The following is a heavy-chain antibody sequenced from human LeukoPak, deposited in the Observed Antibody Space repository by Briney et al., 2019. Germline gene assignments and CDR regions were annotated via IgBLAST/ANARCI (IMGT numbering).Heavy chain of an antibody. V-gene: IGHV3-23*01. CDR3: ALGVRGVIGLGAFDI. Sequence: PGGSLTLSCAASGFTYSSYSMSCVRQAPGRALEWVSSISGSGGSTYYADSVKGRFTISRDNSKNTLYLHMNSLRAEDTAVYYCALGVRGVIGLGAFDIWGQGTMVTVSS. D-gene: IGHD3-10*01. CDR1: GFTYSSYS. J-gene: IGHJ3*02. CDR2: ISGSGGST.